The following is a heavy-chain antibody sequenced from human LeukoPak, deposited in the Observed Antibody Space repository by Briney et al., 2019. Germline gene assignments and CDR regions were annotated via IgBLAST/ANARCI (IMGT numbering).Heavy chain of an antibody. J-gene: IGHJ4*02. CDR2: ISSSSSYI. Sequence: PGGSLRLSCAASGFTFGSYEMNWVRQAPGKGLEWVSSISSSSSYIYYADSVKGRFTISRDNSKNTLYLQMNSLRAEDTAVYYCSKAPYGSESYYNLFDYWGKGTRVTVSS. CDR1: GFTFGSYE. V-gene: IGHV3-21*04. CDR3: SKAPYGSESYYNLFDY. D-gene: IGHD3-10*01.